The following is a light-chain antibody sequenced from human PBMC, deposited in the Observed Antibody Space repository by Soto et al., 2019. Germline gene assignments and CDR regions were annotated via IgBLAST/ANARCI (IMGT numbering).Light chain of an antibody. CDR3: SSYTTSAPYV. Sequence: QSALTQPASVSGSPGQSITISCTGTSSDVGSYNLVSWYQQHPGKAPKLMIYEGSKRPSGVSNRFSGSKSGNTASLTISGLQAEDEADYYCSSYTTSAPYVFGSGTQLTVL. CDR2: EGS. CDR1: SSDVGSYNL. V-gene: IGLV2-14*02. J-gene: IGLJ1*01.